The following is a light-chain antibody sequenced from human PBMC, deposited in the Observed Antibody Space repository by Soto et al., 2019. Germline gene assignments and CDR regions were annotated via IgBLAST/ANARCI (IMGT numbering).Light chain of an antibody. CDR3: QQYIKWPIT. CDR1: QSVSNN. CDR2: DAS. J-gene: IGKJ5*01. Sequence: EIVLTESPGTLSLSPGERATLSCRASQSVSNNYLAWYQQKPGQAPRLLISDASTRATGIPARFSGSGSGTEFTLTVSSLQSEDFAVYYCQQYIKWPITFGQGTRLEI. V-gene: IGKV3-15*01.